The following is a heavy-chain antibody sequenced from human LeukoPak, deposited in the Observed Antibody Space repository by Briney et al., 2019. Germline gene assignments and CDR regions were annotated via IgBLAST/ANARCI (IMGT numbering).Heavy chain of an antibody. CDR1: GFTFSSYG. J-gene: IGHJ4*02. Sequence: AGGSLRLSCAASGFTFSSYGMHWVRQAPGKGLEWVAVISYDGSNKYYADSVKGRFTITRDNSKNTLYLQMNSLRAEDTAVYYCAKDGFRRGIAAAGPEAYWGQGTLVTVSS. CDR2: ISYDGSNK. CDR3: AKDGFRRGIAAAGPEAY. D-gene: IGHD6-13*01. V-gene: IGHV3-30*18.